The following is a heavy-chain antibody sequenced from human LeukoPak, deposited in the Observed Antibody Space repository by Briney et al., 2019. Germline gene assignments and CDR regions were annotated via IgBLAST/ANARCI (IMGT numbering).Heavy chain of an antibody. Sequence: SVKVSCKASGGTFSSYAISWVRQAPGQGLEWMGRIIPIFGTANYAQKFQGRVTITTDESTSTAYMELSSLRSEDTAVYYCARGRKLVVVPAAPRKEYYYYMDVWGKGTTVTVSS. CDR3: ARGRKLVVVPAAPRKEYYYYMDV. J-gene: IGHJ6*03. V-gene: IGHV1-69*05. CDR1: GGTFSSYA. D-gene: IGHD2-2*01. CDR2: IIPIFGTA.